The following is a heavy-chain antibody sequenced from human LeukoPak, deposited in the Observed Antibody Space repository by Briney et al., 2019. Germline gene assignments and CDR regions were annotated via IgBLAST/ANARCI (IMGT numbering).Heavy chain of an antibody. CDR2: ISYGGSNK. J-gene: IGHJ4*01. V-gene: IGHV3-30*18. CDR1: GFTINTYG. CDR3: AKDRSPQSVRVLVFDY. Sequence: GGSLTLSCAASGFTINTYGMHWVRQAPGKGLEWVGVISYGGSNKYYADSVKGRFTISRDNSKNTLYLQMNSLRAEDTAVYYCAKDRSPQSVRVLVFDYWGQGTLVTVSS. D-gene: IGHD3-16*02.